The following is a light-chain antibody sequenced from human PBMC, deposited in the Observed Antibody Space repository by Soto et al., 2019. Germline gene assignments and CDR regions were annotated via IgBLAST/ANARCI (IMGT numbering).Light chain of an antibody. CDR3: GTWDSSMSAV. V-gene: IGLV1-51*02. CDR2: ENN. J-gene: IGLJ1*01. Sequence: QSVLTQPPPVSAAPGQKVTISCSGSSSNIGNNYVSWYQQLPGTAPKLLIYENNKRPSGIPDRFSGSKSGTSATLGITGLQTGDEADYYCGTWDSSMSAVLGTGTKVTVL. CDR1: SSNIGNNY.